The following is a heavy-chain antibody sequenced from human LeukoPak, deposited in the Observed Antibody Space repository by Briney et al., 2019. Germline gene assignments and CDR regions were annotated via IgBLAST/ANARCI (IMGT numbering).Heavy chain of an antibody. J-gene: IGHJ4*02. Sequence: PSETLSLTCAVYGGSFSGYYWSWIRQPPGKGLEWIGEINHSGSTNYNPSLKSRVTISVDTSKNQFSLKLSSVTAADTAVYYCARGHGNDYWGQGTLVTVSS. V-gene: IGHV4-34*01. CDR1: GGSFSGYY. CDR2: INHSGST. CDR3: ARGHGNDY.